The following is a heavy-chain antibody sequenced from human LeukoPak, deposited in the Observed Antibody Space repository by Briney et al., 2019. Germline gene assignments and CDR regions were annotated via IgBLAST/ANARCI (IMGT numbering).Heavy chain of an antibody. D-gene: IGHD3-22*01. CDR3: ARGNYYDSSGYYYDY. CDR1: GFTFSSYA. V-gene: IGHV3-30-3*01. J-gene: IGHJ4*02. CDR2: ISYDGSNK. Sequence: GGSLRLSCAASGFTFSSYAMHWVRQAPGKGLEWVAVISYDGSNKYYADSVKGRFTISRDNSKNTLYLQMNSLRAEDTAVYYCARGNYYDSSGYYYDYWGQGTLVTVSS.